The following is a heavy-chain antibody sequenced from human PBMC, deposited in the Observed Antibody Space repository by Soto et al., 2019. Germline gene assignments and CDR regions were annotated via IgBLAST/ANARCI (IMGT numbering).Heavy chain of an antibody. CDR3: ARYKKEVRGVIISFYYGMDV. J-gene: IGHJ6*02. Sequence: SETLSLTCTVSGGSISSYYWSWIRQPPGKGLEWIGYIYYSGSTNYNPSLKSRVTISVDTSKNQFSLKLSSVTAADTAVYYCARYKKEVRGVIISFYYGMDVWGQGTTVTVSS. CDR2: IYYSGST. D-gene: IGHD3-10*01. V-gene: IGHV4-59*01. CDR1: GGSISSYY.